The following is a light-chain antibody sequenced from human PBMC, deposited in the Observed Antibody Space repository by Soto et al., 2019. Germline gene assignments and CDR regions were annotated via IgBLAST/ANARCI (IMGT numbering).Light chain of an antibody. CDR3: QQSHGTPYT. J-gene: IGKJ2*01. CDR1: QTISTY. Sequence: DIQMTQSPSSLSASVGDRVTITCRASQTISTYLNWYQQKPGKAPKLLIYAASTLQSGVPSRFSGIGSGTELTLTINSLQPGEVSTYYVQQSHGTPYTFGQGTKLEIK. V-gene: IGKV1-39*01. CDR2: AAS.